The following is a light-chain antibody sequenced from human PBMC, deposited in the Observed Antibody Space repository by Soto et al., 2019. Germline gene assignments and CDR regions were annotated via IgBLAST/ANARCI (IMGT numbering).Light chain of an antibody. CDR1: QGVSNY. V-gene: IGKV3-11*01. CDR2: DAS. J-gene: IGKJ3*01. Sequence: EIVWTQSPATLSLSPGERATLSGRASQGVSNYFAWYQQKPGQAPRVLIYDASNRAPGIPARFSGSGSGTGFTPTISSLDSEDYADDYYQQRTNVPPTFAPGSKSDIK. CDR3: QQRTNVPPT.